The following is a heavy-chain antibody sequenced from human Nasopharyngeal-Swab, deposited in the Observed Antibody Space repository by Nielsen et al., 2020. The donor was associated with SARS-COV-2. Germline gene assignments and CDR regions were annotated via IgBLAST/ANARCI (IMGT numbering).Heavy chain of an antibody. V-gene: IGHV4-59*01. Sequence: SETLSLTCSVSGGSITGYHWSWMRQPPGKGLESIGYVYSSGGTNYNPSLTSRVTISVDTSKNQFSLKLSSVTAADTAVYYCARGGLVEMATKEGFDYWGQGTLVTVSS. CDR2: VYSSGGT. CDR1: GGSITGYH. D-gene: IGHD5-24*01. CDR3: ARGGLVEMATKEGFDY. J-gene: IGHJ4*02.